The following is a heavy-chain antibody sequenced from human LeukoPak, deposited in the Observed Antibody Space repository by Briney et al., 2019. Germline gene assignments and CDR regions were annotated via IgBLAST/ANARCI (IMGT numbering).Heavy chain of an antibody. CDR1: GFTFSSYG. CDR3: AREAYSGYDLAATRNGMDV. Sequence: PGGSLRLSCVASGFTFSSYGMHWVRQAPGKGLEWVAVIWYDGSNKYYADSVKGRFTISRDNSKNTLYLQMNSLRAEDTAVYYCAREAYSGYDLAATRNGMDVWGQGTTVTVSS. D-gene: IGHD5-12*01. CDR2: IWYDGSNK. J-gene: IGHJ6*02. V-gene: IGHV3-33*01.